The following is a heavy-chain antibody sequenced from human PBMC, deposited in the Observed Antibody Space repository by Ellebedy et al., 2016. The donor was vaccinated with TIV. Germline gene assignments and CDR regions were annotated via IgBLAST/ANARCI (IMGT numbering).Heavy chain of an antibody. D-gene: IGHD6-13*01. J-gene: IGHJ1*01. CDR1: GFSFSSYG. CDR3: ARDRYNRSWRGRGGEYLQY. CDR2: ISSGTPTI. Sequence: GESLKISCATSGFSFSSYGMNWVRQAPGKGLEWIAYISSGTPTISYADSVRGRFTISRDKANNSLYLQMNRLRDEDTAVYFWARDRYNRSWRGRGGEYLQYWGQGTLVTVSS. V-gene: IGHV3-48*02.